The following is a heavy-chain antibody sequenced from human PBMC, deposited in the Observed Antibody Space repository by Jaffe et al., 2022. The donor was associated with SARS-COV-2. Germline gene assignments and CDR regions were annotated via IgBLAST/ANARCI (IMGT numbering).Heavy chain of an antibody. CDR1: GLMVSSNY. CDR3: ARSYYYQYMDV. V-gene: IGHV3-53*02. Sequence: EVELVETGGGVVQPGGSLRLSCVASGLMVSSNYMTWVRQAPGRGPEWLSVFYSGSGDIYYADSVKGRFTISRDSSKNTLYLQMNSLRVEDTAVYYCARSYYYQYMDVWGKGTTVTVS. CDR2: FYSGSGDI. J-gene: IGHJ6*03.